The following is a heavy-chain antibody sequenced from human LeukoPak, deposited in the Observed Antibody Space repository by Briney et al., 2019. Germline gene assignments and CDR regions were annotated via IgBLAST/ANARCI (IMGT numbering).Heavy chain of an antibody. Sequence: GASVKVSCKASGYTYIYYWIHGVRQAPGQGGEWMGRMDLKTGEINSAQKFQGRVTMKRDTYISTTSMDLSGLATDDTAVYYFARDSPHQRFYYWGQGTLVTVSS. CDR2: MDLKTGEI. D-gene: IGHD3-16*01. V-gene: IGHV1-2*02. CDR3: ARDSPHQRFYY. J-gene: IGHJ4*02. CDR1: GYTYIYYW.